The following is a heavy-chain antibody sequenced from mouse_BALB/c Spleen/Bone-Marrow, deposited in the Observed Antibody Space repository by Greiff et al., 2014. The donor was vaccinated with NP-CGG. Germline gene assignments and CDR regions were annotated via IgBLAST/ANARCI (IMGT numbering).Heavy chain of an antibody. CDR1: GFSLTSYG. CDR2: IWAGGST. J-gene: IGHJ3*01. D-gene: IGHD2-12*01. CDR3: ARDYDEWLAY. Sequence: QVQLQQSGPGLVAPSQSLSITCTVSGFSLTSYGVHWVRQPPGKGLEWLGVIWAGGSTNYNSALMSRLSISKANSKSQVFLKMNSLQTDDTAMYYCARDYDEWLAYWGQGTLVTVSA. V-gene: IGHV2-9*02.